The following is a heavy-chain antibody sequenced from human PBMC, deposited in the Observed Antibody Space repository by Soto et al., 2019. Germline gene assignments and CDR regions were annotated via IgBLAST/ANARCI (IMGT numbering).Heavy chain of an antibody. D-gene: IGHD3-22*01. CDR2: INAGNGNT. CDR1: GYTFTSYA. J-gene: IGHJ4*02. Sequence: ASVKVSCKASGYTFTSYAMHWVRQAPGQRLEWMGWINAGNGNTKYSQKFQGRVTITRDTSASTAYMELSSLRSEDTAVYYCARGYDSSGYYEWVFDYWGQGTLVTVSS. CDR3: ARGYDSSGYYEWVFDY. V-gene: IGHV1-3*01.